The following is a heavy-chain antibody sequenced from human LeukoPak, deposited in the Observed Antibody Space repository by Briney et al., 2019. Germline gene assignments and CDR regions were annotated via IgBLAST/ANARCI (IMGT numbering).Heavy chain of an antibody. CDR3: VKVESGYDLPYVHFDY. J-gene: IGHJ4*02. CDR1: GFTFSSYA. Sequence: GGSLRLSCSASGFTFSSYAMHWVRQAPGKGLEYVSAISSNGGSTYYADSVKGRFTISRDNSKNTLYLQMSSLRAEDTAVYYCVKVESGYDLPYVHFDYWGQGTLVTVSS. CDR2: ISSNGGST. V-gene: IGHV3-64D*06. D-gene: IGHD5-12*01.